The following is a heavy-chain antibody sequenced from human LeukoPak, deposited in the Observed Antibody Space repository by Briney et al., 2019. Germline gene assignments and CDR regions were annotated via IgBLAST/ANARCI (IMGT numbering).Heavy chain of an antibody. V-gene: IGHV3-74*01. CDR2: IKSDGSSS. Sequence: GGSLRLSCAASGFSFSSSAMSRVRQAPGKGLEWVSRIKSDGSSSTYADSVKGRFTISRDNAKNSLYLQMNTLRAEDTAVYYCVRDLDLGGYSSFEYWGQGTLVTVSS. CDR3: VRDLDLGGYSSFEY. D-gene: IGHD4-23*01. CDR1: GFSFSSSA. J-gene: IGHJ4*02.